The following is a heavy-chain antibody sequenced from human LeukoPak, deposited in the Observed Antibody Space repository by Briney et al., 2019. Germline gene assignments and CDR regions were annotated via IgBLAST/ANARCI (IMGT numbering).Heavy chain of an antibody. J-gene: IGHJ4*02. D-gene: IGHD5-18*01. CDR1: GASISSSGYY. CDR3: AGGFRGYSYGCDY. Sequence: PSETLSLTCTVSGASISSSGYYWGWIRQPPGKGLAWVGSIYYSGSTYYNPSLKSRVTISLDTSKNQLSLKLSSVTAADTAVYYCAGGFRGYSYGCDYWGQGTLVTVSS. V-gene: IGHV4-39*01. CDR2: IYYSGST.